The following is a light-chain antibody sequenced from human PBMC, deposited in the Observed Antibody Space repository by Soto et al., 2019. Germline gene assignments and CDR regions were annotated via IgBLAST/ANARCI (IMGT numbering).Light chain of an antibody. V-gene: IGKV1-9*01. J-gene: IGKJ4*01. CDR1: QGGSSY. CDR2: TAS. Sequence: DIQLTQSPSFLSASVGDRVTIACRASQGGSSYLAWFQQRPGKAPKRLIYTASTLQSGVPSRFSGSGSGTEFTLTISCLQPADFATYSCQQLNSYPLTFGGGTTVEIK. CDR3: QQLNSYPLT.